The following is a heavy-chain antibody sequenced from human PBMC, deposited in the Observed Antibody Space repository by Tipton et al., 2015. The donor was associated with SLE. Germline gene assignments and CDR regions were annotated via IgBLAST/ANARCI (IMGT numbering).Heavy chain of an antibody. Sequence: TLSLTCTVSGGSISSSSYYWGWIRQPPGKGLVWIGSIYYSGSTYYNPSLQSRVTISVDTSKNQFSLKLSSVTAADTAVYYCATNGHGETYEFFTEYLRHWGQGTLVTVSS. J-gene: IGHJ1*01. CDR2: IYYSGST. D-gene: IGHD5-12*01. CDR1: GGSISSSSYY. CDR3: ATNGHGETYEFFTEYLRH. V-gene: IGHV4-39*01.